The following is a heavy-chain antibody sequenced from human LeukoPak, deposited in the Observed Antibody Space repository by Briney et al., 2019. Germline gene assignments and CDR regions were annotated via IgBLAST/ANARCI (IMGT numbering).Heavy chain of an antibody. Sequence: PSETLSLTCVVSGASISNTSYYWGWIRQPPGKGLEWIGYIYYSGSTNYDPSLKSRVTISVDTSKNQFSLKLSSVTAADTAVYYCARHEDWNDYFDYWGQGTLVTVSS. CDR3: ARHEDWNDYFDY. CDR1: GASISNTSYY. J-gene: IGHJ4*02. V-gene: IGHV4-61*05. D-gene: IGHD1-1*01. CDR2: IYYSGST.